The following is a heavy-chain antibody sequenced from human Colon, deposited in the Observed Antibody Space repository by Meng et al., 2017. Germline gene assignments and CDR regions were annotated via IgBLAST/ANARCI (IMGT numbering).Heavy chain of an antibody. Sequence: QVQVHTGGAGLLTPSEPLSLTSAVSGGSFSGFDWTWIRQPPGKGLEWIGEIDHFGISNYNSSLKGRLTMSVDTSKKQISLTLTSVTAADTAVYYCAAGLRHGDWFDPWGPGTLVTVSS. CDR3: AAGLRHGDWFDP. D-gene: IGHD4-17*01. CDR2: IDHFGIS. J-gene: IGHJ5*02. CDR1: GGSFSGFD. V-gene: IGHV4-34*01.